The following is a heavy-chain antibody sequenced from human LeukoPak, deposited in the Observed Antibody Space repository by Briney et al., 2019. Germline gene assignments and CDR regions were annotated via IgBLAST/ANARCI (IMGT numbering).Heavy chain of an antibody. J-gene: IGHJ4*02. D-gene: IGHD3-10*01. Sequence: SETLSLTCTVSGGSISNTLYYWAWIRQPPGKGLESIGSIYYSRSTYYSPPLKSRVTISVDTSKNQFSLKLTSVTAADTAVYYCARRKGFGEGYFDSWGQGTLVTVSS. CDR1: GGSISNTLYY. CDR2: IYYSRST. V-gene: IGHV4-39*01. CDR3: ARRKGFGEGYFDS.